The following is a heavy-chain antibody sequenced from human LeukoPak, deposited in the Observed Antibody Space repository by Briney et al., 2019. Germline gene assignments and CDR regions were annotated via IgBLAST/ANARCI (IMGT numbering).Heavy chain of an antibody. V-gene: IGHV4-38-2*02. Sequence: SETLSLTCTVSGYSISSGYYWGWIRQPPGKGLEWIGSIYHSGSTYYNSSLKSRVTISVDTSKNQFSLKLSSVTAADTAVYYCARDLSSGYYFFDYWGQGTLVTVSS. CDR3: ARDLSSGYYFFDY. CDR1: GYSISSGYY. D-gene: IGHD3-22*01. CDR2: IYHSGST. J-gene: IGHJ4*02.